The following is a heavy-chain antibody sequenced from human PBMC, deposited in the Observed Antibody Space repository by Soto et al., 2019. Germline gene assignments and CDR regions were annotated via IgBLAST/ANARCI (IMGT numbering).Heavy chain of an antibody. CDR1: GGTFSSYA. V-gene: IGHV1-69*01. CDR2: IIPIFGTA. CDR3: ARVKDVAARWKYYFDY. D-gene: IGHD6-6*01. Sequence: QVQLVQSGAEVKKPGSSVKVSCKASGGTFSSYAISWVRQAPGQGLEWMGGIIPIFGTANYAQKFQGRVTITADESKSTAYMELSSLRSEDTAVYYCARVKDVAARWKYYFDYWGQGTLVTVSS. J-gene: IGHJ4*02.